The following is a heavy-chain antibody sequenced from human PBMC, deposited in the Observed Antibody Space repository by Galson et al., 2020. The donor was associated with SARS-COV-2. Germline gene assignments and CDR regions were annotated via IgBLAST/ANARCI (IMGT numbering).Heavy chain of an antibody. Sequence: GESLKISCAASGFTVSNNYMSWVRQAPGKGLEWVALIYSGGSTSYTDSVKGRFTISRDNSKNTLYLQMNSLRAEDTAVYYCARDPYSSGWTNFYYFAMDVWGQGTTVTVSS. CDR1: GFTVSNNY. CDR3: ARDPYSSGWTNFYYFAMDV. V-gene: IGHV3-53*01. CDR2: IYSGGST. J-gene: IGHJ6*02. D-gene: IGHD6-19*01.